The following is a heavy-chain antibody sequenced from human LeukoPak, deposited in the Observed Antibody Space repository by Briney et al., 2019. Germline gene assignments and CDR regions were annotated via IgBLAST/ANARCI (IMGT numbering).Heavy chain of an antibody. CDR2: FYYSGSL. CDR1: GDSISSGVYY. J-gene: IGHJ4*02. D-gene: IGHD5-24*01. CDR3: ARRRDGYNLYYFDY. Sequence: SETLSLTCTVSGDSISSGVYYSGWIRQPPGKGLEWIGSFYYSGSLYYNPSLKSRVTISVDTSKNQFSLKLSSVSAADPAVYYCARRRDGYNLYYFDYWGQGILVTVSS. V-gene: IGHV4-39*01.